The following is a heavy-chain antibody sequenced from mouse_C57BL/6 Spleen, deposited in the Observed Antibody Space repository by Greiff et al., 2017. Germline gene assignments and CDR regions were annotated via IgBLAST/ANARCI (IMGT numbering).Heavy chain of an antibody. Sequence: QVQLQQPGAELVKPGASVTLSCKASGYTFTSYWMHWVKQRPGRGLEWIGRIDTNRGGTKYNEKFKSKATLTVDKPTSTAYMQLSSLTSEDSAVYYCASGGYCDYWGQGTTRTVAS. J-gene: IGHJ2*01. CDR1: GYTFTSYW. CDR3: ASGGYCDY. CDR2: IDTNRGGT. V-gene: IGHV1-72*01.